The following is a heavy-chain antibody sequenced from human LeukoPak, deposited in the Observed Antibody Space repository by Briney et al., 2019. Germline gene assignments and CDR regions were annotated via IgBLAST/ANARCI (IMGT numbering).Heavy chain of an antibody. D-gene: IGHD3-10*01. Sequence: GSSVKVSCTASGGTFSSYAISWVRQAPGQGLEWMGGIIPIFGTANYAQKFQGRVTITADESTSTAYMELSSLRSEDTAVYYCARERVPGWFGGGWFDYWGQGTLVTVSS. V-gene: IGHV1-69*01. J-gene: IGHJ4*02. CDR1: GGTFSSYA. CDR3: ARERVPGWFGGGWFDY. CDR2: IIPIFGTA.